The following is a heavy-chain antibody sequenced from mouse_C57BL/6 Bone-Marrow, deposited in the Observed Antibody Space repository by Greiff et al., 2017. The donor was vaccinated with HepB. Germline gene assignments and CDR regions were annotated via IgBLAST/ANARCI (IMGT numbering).Heavy chain of an antibody. CDR3: ARVGSMDY. D-gene: IGHD1-1*01. J-gene: IGHJ2*01. CDR2: ISYDGSN. CDR1: GYSITSGYY. Sequence: EVKLEESGPGLVKPSQSLSLTCSVTGYSITSGYYWNWIRQFPGNKLEWMGYISYDGSNNYNPSLKNRISITRDTSKNQFFLKLNSVTTEDTATYYCARVGSMDYWGQGTTLTVSS. V-gene: IGHV3-6*01.